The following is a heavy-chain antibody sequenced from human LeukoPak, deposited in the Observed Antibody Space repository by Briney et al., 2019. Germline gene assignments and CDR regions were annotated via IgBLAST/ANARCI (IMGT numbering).Heavy chain of an antibody. Sequence: SETLSLTCTVSGGSISSYYWSWIRQPRGKGLEWIGYIYYSGSTNYNPSLKSRVTISVDTSKNQFSLKLSSVTAADTAVYYCARERTHYDFWSGYFDYWGQGTLVTVSS. CDR2: IYYSGST. CDR1: GGSISSYY. CDR3: ARERTHYDFWSGYFDY. J-gene: IGHJ4*02. D-gene: IGHD3-3*01. V-gene: IGHV4-59*01.